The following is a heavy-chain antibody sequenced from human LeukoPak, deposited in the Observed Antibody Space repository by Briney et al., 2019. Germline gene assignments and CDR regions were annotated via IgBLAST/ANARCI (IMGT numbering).Heavy chain of an antibody. J-gene: IGHJ4*02. CDR1: GFTFSSNS. D-gene: IGHD5-18*01. CDR3: ARGSGVQVWSSLDY. V-gene: IGHV3-21*01. Sequence: KPGGSLRLSCAASGFTFSSNSVNWVRQAPGKGLAWVSSISSSGSYIYYADSVKGRFTFSRDNAKNSLYLQMNSLRAEDTAVYYCARGSGVQVWSSLDYWGQGTLVTVSS. CDR2: ISSSGSYI.